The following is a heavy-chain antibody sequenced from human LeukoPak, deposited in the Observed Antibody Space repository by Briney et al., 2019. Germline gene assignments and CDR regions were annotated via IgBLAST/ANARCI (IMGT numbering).Heavy chain of an antibody. CDR2: ISGSGGST. D-gene: IGHD6-6*01. J-gene: IGHJ4*02. CDR1: GFTFSNYA. V-gene: IGHV3-23*01. Sequence: GGSLRLSCAASGFTFSNYAMSWVRQAPGKGLEWVSAISGSGGSTYYADSVKGRFTISRDNSKNTLYLQMNSLRAEDTAVYYCARDHYSSSSFGGGSHDYWGQGTLVTVSS. CDR3: ARDHYSSSSFGGGSHDY.